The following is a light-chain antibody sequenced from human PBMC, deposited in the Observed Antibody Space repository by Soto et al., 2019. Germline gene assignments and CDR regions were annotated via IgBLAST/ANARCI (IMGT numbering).Light chain of an antibody. CDR2: GAS. V-gene: IGKV3D-15*01. CDR1: QSVDNN. CDR3: QQYDTWPLT. J-gene: IGKJ4*01. Sequence: EMVMTQSPATLSVSPGEGATLSCRASQSVDNNLAWYQQKPSQTPRLLIYGASTRPTGIPDRFSGSGSGTEFTLTISSLQSEDFAVYYCQQYDTWPLTFGGGTKVDIK.